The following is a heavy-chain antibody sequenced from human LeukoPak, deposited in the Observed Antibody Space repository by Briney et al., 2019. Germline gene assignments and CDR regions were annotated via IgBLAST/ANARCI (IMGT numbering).Heavy chain of an antibody. D-gene: IGHD6-19*01. J-gene: IGHJ3*02. CDR2: ITTKPNNYAT. V-gene: IGHV3-73*01. CDR3: AKFLVQWLVERNAFDI. Sequence: PGGSLRLSCAASGFTSSGSAVHWVRQASGIGLEWVGRITTKPNNYATAYAASLKGRFTISRDDSENTAYLQMNSLRAEDTAVYYCAKFLVQWLVERNAFDIWGQGTMVTVSS. CDR1: GFTSSGSA.